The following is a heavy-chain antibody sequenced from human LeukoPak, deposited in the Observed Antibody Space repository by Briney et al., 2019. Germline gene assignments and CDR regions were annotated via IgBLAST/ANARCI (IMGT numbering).Heavy chain of an antibody. CDR2: ITSDASTK. V-gene: IGHV3-48*04. Sequence: GGSLRLSCVASGFIFGSYSMNWVRQAPGKGLEWISYITSDASTKSYADSVKGRFTISRDNAKNSLYLQMNNLRVEDTGVYYCVRGGDFGMVTDCWGQGTLVMVSS. CDR3: VRGGDFGMVTDC. CDR1: GFIFGSYS. D-gene: IGHD3-3*01. J-gene: IGHJ4*02.